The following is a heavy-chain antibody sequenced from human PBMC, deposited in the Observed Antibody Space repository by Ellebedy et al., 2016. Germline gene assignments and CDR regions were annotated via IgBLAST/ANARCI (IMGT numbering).Heavy chain of an antibody. Sequence: GGSLRLXXVASGFTDTNDYMTWVRQAPGKGLEWVSVIDSGGSSYYADSVKGRFTISRDSPKNTLYLQMNSLRAEDTAVYYCATIHYGGFDIWGRGTMVTVSS. J-gene: IGHJ3*02. CDR1: GFTDTNDY. CDR3: ATIHYGGFDI. CDR2: IDSGGSS. V-gene: IGHV3-53*01. D-gene: IGHD4-23*01.